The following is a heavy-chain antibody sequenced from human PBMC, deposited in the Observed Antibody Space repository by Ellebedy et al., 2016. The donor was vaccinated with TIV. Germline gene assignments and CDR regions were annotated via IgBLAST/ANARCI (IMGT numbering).Heavy chain of an antibody. CDR1: GGSVSSGSYY. CDR3: AREYKSYYFDY. CDR2: IYYSGST. Sequence: GSLRLXXTVSGGSVSSGSYYWSWIRQPPGKGLEWIGYIYYSGSTNYNPSLKSRVTISVDTSKNQFSLKLSSVTAADTAVYYCAREYKSYYFDYWGQGTLVTVSS. D-gene: IGHD1-14*01. V-gene: IGHV4-61*01. J-gene: IGHJ4*02.